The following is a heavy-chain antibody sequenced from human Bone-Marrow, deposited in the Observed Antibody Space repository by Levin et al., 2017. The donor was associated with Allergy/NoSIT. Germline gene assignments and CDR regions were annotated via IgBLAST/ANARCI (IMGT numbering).Heavy chain of an antibody. D-gene: IGHD2-8*01. CDR3: TRHVETADPERDCSKGVCYTDY. J-gene: IGHJ4*02. CDR1: GFTFSGSA. CDR2: IRSKGNNYAT. Sequence: LSLTCAASGFTFSGSAMYWVRQASGKGLEWVGRIRSKGNNYATEYAASVKGRFTISRDDSKNTAYLQMDSLKTEDTAVYFCTRHVETADPERDCSKGVCYTDYWGQGTLVTVSS. V-gene: IGHV3-73*01.